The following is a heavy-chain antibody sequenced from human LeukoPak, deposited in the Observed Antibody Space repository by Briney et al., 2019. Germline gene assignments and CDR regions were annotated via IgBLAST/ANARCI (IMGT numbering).Heavy chain of an antibody. CDR2: INHSGST. V-gene: IGHV4-34*01. J-gene: IGHJ3*02. Sequence: SETLSLTCAVYGGSFSGYYWSWIRQPPGKGLEWIGEINHSGSTNCNPSLKSRVTISVDTSKNQFSLKLSSVTAADTAVYYCAVGGGTDAFDIWGQGTMVTVSS. CDR1: GGSFSGYY. CDR3: AVGGGTDAFDI. D-gene: IGHD3-16*01.